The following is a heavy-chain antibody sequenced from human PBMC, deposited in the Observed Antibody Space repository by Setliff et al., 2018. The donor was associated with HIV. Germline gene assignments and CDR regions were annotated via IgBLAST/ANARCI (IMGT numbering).Heavy chain of an antibody. Sequence: ASVKVSCKTSGYTFTGYYMHWVRQAPGQGLEWMGWINPNSGGTKYAQKFQGRVTMTRDTSISAVSMERRRLRPDDTAMYFCARDTTYEPEYYDSSGYFYGVGPLDYWGQGALVTVSS. CDR1: GYTFTGYY. CDR2: INPNSGGT. V-gene: IGHV1-2*02. CDR3: ARDTTYEPEYYDSSGYFYGVGPLDY. J-gene: IGHJ4*02. D-gene: IGHD3-22*01.